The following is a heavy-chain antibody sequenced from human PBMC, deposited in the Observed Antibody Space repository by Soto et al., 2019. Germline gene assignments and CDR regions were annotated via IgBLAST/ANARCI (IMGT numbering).Heavy chain of an antibody. CDR3: ARDVSSGYYLNWFDP. CDR1: GDSLSXXX. V-gene: IGHV4-4*07. D-gene: IGHD3-22*01. Sequence: ETLXLTCTXXGDSLSXXXXXXIRQPAGKGLEWIGRIYTSGITNSNPSLKSRVTMSIDTSKNQFSLKLSSVTAADTAVYYCARDVSSGYYLNWFDPWGQGTLVTVSS. CDR2: IYTSGIT. J-gene: IGHJ5*02.